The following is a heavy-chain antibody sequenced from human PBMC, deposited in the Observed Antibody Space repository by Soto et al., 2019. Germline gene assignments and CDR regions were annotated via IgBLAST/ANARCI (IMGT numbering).Heavy chain of an antibody. D-gene: IGHD2-15*01. CDR2: ISAYNGNT. Sequence: ASVKVSCKASGYTFTSYGISWVRQAPEQGLAWMGWISAYNGNTNYAQKLQGRVTMTTDTSTSTAYMELRSLRSDDTAVYYCARGSLLGYCSGGSCYAFDIWGQGTMVTVSS. J-gene: IGHJ3*02. V-gene: IGHV1-18*01. CDR3: ARGSLLGYCSGGSCYAFDI. CDR1: GYTFTSYG.